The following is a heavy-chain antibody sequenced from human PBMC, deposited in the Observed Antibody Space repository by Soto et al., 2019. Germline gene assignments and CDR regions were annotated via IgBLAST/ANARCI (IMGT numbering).Heavy chain of an antibody. CDR2: INYDGYS. CDR1: GGSITNYY. D-gene: IGHD3-10*01. J-gene: IGHJ6*02. V-gene: IGHV4-59*08. CDR3: ARHGFGPLPGLVDV. Sequence: QVQLQESGPGLVKPSETLSLTCTVSGGSITNYYCSWFRQPPGKGLEWIGYINYDGYSAYNLSPKWRVTMSMDASKTQFSLMLESVTATDTAVYYCARHGFGPLPGLVDVWGPGTTVIVSS.